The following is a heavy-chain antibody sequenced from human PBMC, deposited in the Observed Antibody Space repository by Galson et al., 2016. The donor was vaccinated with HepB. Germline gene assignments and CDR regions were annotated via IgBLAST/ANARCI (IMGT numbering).Heavy chain of an antibody. V-gene: IGHV5-10-1*01. D-gene: IGHD2-15*01. CDR1: GYSFTYYW. Sequence: QSGAEVKKPGESLRISCKGSGYSFTYYWITWVRQMPGKGLEWMGTIDPSDSYTNYSPSFQGHVTISADKSISTAYLQWSSLKASDTAMYYCARRSGVAATDYYYYYMDVWGKGTTVTVSS. CDR2: IDPSDSYT. J-gene: IGHJ6*03. CDR3: ARRSGVAATDYYYYYMDV.